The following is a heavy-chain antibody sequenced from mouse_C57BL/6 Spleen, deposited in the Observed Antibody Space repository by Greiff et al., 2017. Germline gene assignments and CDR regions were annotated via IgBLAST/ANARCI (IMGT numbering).Heavy chain of an antibody. Sequence: EVQVVESGGDLVKPGGSLKLSCAASGFTFSSYGMSWVRQTPDKRLEWVATISSGGSYTYYPDSVKGRFTISRDNAKNTLYLQMSSLKAEDTAMYYCARHEEDYYGSSYWYFDVWGTGTTVTVSS. V-gene: IGHV5-6*01. CDR2: ISSGGSYT. CDR3: ARHEEDYYGSSYWYFDV. D-gene: IGHD1-1*01. J-gene: IGHJ1*03. CDR1: GFTFSSYG.